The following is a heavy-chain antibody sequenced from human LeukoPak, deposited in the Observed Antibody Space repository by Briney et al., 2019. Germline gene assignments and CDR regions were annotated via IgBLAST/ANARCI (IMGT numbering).Heavy chain of an antibody. D-gene: IGHD4-17*01. CDR1: GGTFSSYA. CDR3: ARAHGDYVSGFDY. V-gene: IGHV1-69*04. Sequence: SVKVSCKASGGTFSSYAISWVRQAPGQGLEWMGRIIPILGIANYAQKFQGRVTITADKSTSTAYMELSSLRSEDTAVYYCARAHGDYVSGFDYWGQGTLVTVSS. CDR2: IIPILGIA. J-gene: IGHJ4*02.